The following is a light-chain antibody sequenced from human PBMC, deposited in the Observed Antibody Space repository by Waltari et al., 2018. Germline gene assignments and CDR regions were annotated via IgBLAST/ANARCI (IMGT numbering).Light chain of an antibody. CDR1: SGSVSTTSY. V-gene: IGLV8-61*01. CDR3: LIYMGSGIWL. CDR2: KAS. J-gene: IGLJ3*02. Sequence: QTVVTQEPSLSVSPGGTVTLTCALSSGSVSTTSYVSWYQQTPGQAPRTLVYKASARSSGVPDRFSGSILGNKAALTITGAQAEDDSDYYCLIYMGSGIWLFGGGTKLTVL.